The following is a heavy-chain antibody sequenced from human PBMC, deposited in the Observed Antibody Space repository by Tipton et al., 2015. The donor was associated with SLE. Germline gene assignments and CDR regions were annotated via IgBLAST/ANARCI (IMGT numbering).Heavy chain of an antibody. J-gene: IGHJ4*02. CDR2: ISYDESNK. CDR3: ARGEPLWYEAFDY. Sequence: SLRLSCAASGFTFSSYVMHWVRQAPGKGLEWVAVISYDESNKYYADSVKGRFTISRDNSKNTLYLQMNSLRAEDTAVYYCARGEPLWYEAFDYWGQGTLVTVSS. CDR1: GFTFSSYV. V-gene: IGHV3-30*04. D-gene: IGHD5-18*01.